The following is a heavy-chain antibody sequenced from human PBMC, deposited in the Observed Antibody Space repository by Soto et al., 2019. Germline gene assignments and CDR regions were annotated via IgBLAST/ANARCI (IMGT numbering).Heavy chain of an antibody. J-gene: IGHJ4*02. D-gene: IGHD5-18*01. CDR2: IIPIFGTA. CDR1: GGTFSSYA. CDR3: ARSSESYSYGYFY. Sequence: SVKVSCKASGGTFSSYAISWVRQAPGQGLEWMGGIIPIFGTANYAQKFQGRVTITADESTSTAYMELSSLRSEDTAVYYCARSSESYSYGYFYWGQGTLVTVSS. V-gene: IGHV1-69*13.